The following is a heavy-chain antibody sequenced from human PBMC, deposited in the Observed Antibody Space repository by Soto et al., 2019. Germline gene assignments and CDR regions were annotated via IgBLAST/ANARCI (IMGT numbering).Heavy chain of an antibody. CDR2: INPSSGVT. CDR3: ARGLLVIRAAYWSGYTAFDF. V-gene: IGHV1-2*02. Sequence: QVQLVQSGAALKTPGASVKVSCKASGYTFTGHYMHWVRQAPGQGLEWMGWINPSSGVTNSAQRFHDRITMTRDTSTSAVYMELSRLRSDDTAVYYCARGLLVIRAAYWSGYTAFDFWGQGTVVAVSP. D-gene: IGHD3-3*01. CDR1: GYTFTGHY. J-gene: IGHJ3*01.